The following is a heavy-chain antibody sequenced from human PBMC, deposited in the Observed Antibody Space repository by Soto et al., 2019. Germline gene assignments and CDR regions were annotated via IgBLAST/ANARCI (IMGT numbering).Heavy chain of an antibody. CDR2: INHSGST. CDR3: ARGWGRIFDY. CDR1: GGSFSGYY. D-gene: IGHD7-27*01. V-gene: IGHV4-34*01. Sequence: QVQLQQWGAGLLKPSETLSLTCAVYGGSFSGYYWSWIRQPPGKGLEWIGEINHSGSTNYNPSIKSRVTISADTSKNQFSLKLSSVTAADTAVYYCARGWGRIFDYWGQGTLVTVSS. J-gene: IGHJ4*02.